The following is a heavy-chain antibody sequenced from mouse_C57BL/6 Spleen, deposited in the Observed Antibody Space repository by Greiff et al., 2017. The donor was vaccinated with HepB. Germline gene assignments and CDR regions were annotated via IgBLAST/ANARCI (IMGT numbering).Heavy chain of an antibody. J-gene: IGHJ1*03. V-gene: IGHV1-64*01. CDR2: IHPNSGST. CDR1: GYTFTSYW. CDR3: ARRDYGSRLYWYFDV. Sequence: QVQLQQPGAELVKPGASVKLSCKASGYTFTSYWMHWVKQRPGQGLEWIGMIHPNSGSTNYNEKFKSKATLTVDKPSSTAYMQLSSLTSEDSAVYYCARRDYGSRLYWYFDVWGTGTTVTVSS. D-gene: IGHD1-1*01.